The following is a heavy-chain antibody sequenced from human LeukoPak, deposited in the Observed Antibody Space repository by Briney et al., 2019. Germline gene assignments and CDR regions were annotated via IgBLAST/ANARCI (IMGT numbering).Heavy chain of an antibody. CDR2: INSDGIST. J-gene: IGHJ4*02. Sequence: AGGSLRLSCAASGFTFSSIWMHWVRQAPGKGLVWVSRINSDGISTSYADSVKGRFTISRDNAKNTLYLQMNSLRAEDTAVYYCARGTSGYSSSWLDYWGQGTLVTVSS. CDR3: ARGTSGYSSSWLDY. V-gene: IGHV3-74*01. D-gene: IGHD6-13*01. CDR1: GFTFSSIW.